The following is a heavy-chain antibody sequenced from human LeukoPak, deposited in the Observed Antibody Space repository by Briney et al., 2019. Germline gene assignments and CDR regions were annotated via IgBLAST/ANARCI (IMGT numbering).Heavy chain of an antibody. V-gene: IGHV5-51*01. D-gene: IGHD5-12*01. CDR2: IYPGDSDT. J-gene: IGHJ4*02. CDR3: ARQEEGGYLVDS. CDR1: GYRFTTYW. Sequence: GESLQISCKGSGYRFTTYWIGWVRQMPGKGLEWMGTIYPGDSDTRYSPSFQAQVTISADKSISTAYLQWSSLKASDTAMYYCARQEEGGYLVDSWGQGTLVTVSS.